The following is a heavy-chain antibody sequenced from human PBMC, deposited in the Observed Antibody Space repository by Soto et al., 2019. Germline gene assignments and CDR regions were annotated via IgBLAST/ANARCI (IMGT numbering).Heavy chain of an antibody. J-gene: IGHJ5*01. CDR3: AREYTYGSNFFDC. Sequence: PSETLSLTCTVSGGSISSSAYYWSWIRQHPGKGPEWIGYISHSGSTYYNPSLKSRVMISVDTSKNQFSLSLTSVTAADTAVYYCAREYTYGSNFFDCWRHGALFTVSS. CDR1: GGSISSSAYY. D-gene: IGHD5-18*01. V-gene: IGHV4-31*03. CDR2: ISHSGST.